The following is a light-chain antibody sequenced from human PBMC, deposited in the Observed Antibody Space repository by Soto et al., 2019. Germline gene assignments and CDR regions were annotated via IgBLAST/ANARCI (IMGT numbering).Light chain of an antibody. CDR3: CSFASSSTYV. V-gene: IGLV2-14*01. CDR2: AVD. CDR1: ISDGDGYDY. J-gene: IGLJ1*01. Sequence: QSVLTQPASVSACPGASITISCTGTISDGDGYDYVCCKQRHPGKALELMIHAVDNRPSWVSNLFSGSKSGNTASLTISVLQAEDAADDYCCSFASSSTYVFGTGTKVTGL.